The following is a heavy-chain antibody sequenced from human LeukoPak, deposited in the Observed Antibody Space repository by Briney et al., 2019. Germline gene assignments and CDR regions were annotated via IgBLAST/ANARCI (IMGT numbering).Heavy chain of an antibody. CDR2: MNQDGSEK. J-gene: IGHJ4*02. Sequence: GGSLRLSCAASGFTFSSYWMSWVRQTPGKGLEWVANMNQDGSEKYYVDSVKGRFTISRDNAKNSLYLQMNSLRAEGTAVYYCARDRMVRGVMPVDYWGQGTLVTVSS. V-gene: IGHV3-7*01. D-gene: IGHD3-10*01. CDR3: ARDRMVRGVMPVDY. CDR1: GFTFSSYW.